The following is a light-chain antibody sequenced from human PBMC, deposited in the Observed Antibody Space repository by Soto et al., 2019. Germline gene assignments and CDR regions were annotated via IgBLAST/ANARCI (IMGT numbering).Light chain of an antibody. CDR3: CSYAGSYTYI. CDR1: YSDVGTFYF. Sequence: QSVLTQPRSVSGSPGQSVTISWTGSYSDVGTFYFVSWYQQYPGKGPKLIIYDVTERPSGVPDRFSGSKSGNTASLTISGLQAEDEADYCCCSYAGSYTYIFGSGTKVTVL. CDR2: DVT. J-gene: IGLJ1*01. V-gene: IGLV2-11*01.